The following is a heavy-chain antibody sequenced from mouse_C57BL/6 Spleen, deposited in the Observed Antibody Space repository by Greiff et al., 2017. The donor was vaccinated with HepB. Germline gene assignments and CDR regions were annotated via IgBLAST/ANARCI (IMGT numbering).Heavy chain of an antibody. D-gene: IGHD2-4*01. Sequence: EVKLMESGPELVKPGASVKISCKASGYTFTDYYMNWVKQSHGKSLEWIGDINPNNGGTSYNQKFKGKATLTVDKSSSTAYMELRSLTSEDSAVYYCARKGLRRGYYFDYWGQGTTLTVSS. CDR1: GYTFTDYY. CDR3: ARKGLRRGYYFDY. CDR2: INPNNGGT. V-gene: IGHV1-26*01. J-gene: IGHJ2*01.